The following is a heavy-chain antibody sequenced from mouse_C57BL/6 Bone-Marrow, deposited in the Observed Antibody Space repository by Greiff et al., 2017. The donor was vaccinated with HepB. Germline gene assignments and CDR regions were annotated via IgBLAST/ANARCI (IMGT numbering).Heavy chain of an antibody. V-gene: IGHV1-69*01. Sequence: VQLQQPGAELVMPGASVKLSCKASGYTFTSYWMHWVKQRPGQGLEWIGGIDTSDSYTNYNQKFKGKSTLTVDKSSSTAYMQLSSLTSEDSSVYYCDAAGHEAMDYWGQGTSVTVSS. CDR2: IDTSDSYT. D-gene: IGHD3-1*01. J-gene: IGHJ4*01. CDR3: DAAGHEAMDY. CDR1: GYTFTSYW.